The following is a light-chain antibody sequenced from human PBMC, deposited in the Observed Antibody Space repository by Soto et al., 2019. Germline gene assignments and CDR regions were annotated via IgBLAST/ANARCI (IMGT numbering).Light chain of an antibody. CDR2: AAS. J-gene: IGKJ5*01. CDR1: QGISGW. V-gene: IGKV1-12*01. Sequence: DIQMTQSPSSVSASVGDRVTITCRASQGISGWLARYQHKPGKAPKLLIYAASRLQTGVPSRISGSESGTEFTLTINNLQPEDFATYYCQQANTLPITFGQGTRLEIK. CDR3: QQANTLPIT.